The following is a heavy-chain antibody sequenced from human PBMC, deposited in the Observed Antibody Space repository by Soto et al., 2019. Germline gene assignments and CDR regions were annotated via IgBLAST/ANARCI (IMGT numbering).Heavy chain of an antibody. V-gene: IGHV4-30-2*01. Sequence: PSETLSLTCAVSGGSISSGGYSWSWIRQPPGKGLEWIGYIYHSGSTYYNPSLKSRVTISVDRSKNQFSLKLSSVTAADTAVYYCARATMTTVTGDAFDIRGQGTMVTVSS. CDR3: ARATMTTVTGDAFDI. D-gene: IGHD4-17*01. CDR1: GGSISSGGYS. J-gene: IGHJ3*02. CDR2: IYHSGST.